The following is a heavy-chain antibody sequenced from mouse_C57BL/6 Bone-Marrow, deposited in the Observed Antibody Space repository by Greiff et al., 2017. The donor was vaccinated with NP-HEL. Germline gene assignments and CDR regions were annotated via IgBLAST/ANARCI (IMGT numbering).Heavy chain of an antibody. V-gene: IGHV1-72*01. CDR2: IDPNSGGT. D-gene: IGHD1-1*01. Sequence: VKLQQPGAELVKPGASVKLSCKASGYTFTSYWMHWVKQRPGRGLEWIGRIDPNSGGTKYNEKFKSKATLTVDKPSSTAYMQLSSLTSEDSAVYYCARSLITTVVEWYAMDYWGQGTSVTVSS. CDR3: ARSLITTVVEWYAMDY. J-gene: IGHJ4*01. CDR1: GYTFTSYW.